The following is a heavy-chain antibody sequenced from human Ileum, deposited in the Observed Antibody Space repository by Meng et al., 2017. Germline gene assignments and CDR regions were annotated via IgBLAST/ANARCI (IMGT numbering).Heavy chain of an antibody. CDR3: VRHGGKYFDS. J-gene: IGHJ4*02. CDR1: GGSISSSFY. D-gene: IGHD2-15*01. Sequence: QVPVRESGPGLVVPSGTLSLTCTVFGGSISSSFYWSWVRQSPGKGLEWIGQIYLAGSPNYNPSLESRVTISVDKSKNQFSLRLTSVTAADTAIFYCVRHGGKYFDSWGQGTLVTVSS. V-gene: IGHV4-4*02. CDR2: IYLAGSP.